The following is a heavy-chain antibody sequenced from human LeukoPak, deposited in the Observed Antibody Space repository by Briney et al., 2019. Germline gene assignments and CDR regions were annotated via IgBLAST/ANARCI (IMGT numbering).Heavy chain of an antibody. D-gene: IGHD6-13*01. CDR3: ARGGSLRPPIYFDY. CDR1: GGSISSYY. V-gene: IGHV4-59*01. J-gene: IGHJ4*02. CDR2: IYYSGST. Sequence: PSETLSLTCTVSGGSISSYYWSWIRQPPGKGLEWIGYIYYSGSTNYNPSLKSRVTISVDTSKNQFSLKPSSVTAADTAVYYCARGGSLRPPIYFDYWGQGTLVTVSS.